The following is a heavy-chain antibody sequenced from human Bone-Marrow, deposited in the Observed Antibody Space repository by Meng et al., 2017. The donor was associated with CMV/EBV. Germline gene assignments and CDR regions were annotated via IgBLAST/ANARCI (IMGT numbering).Heavy chain of an antibody. CDR3: ARDLAGPYWYFDL. V-gene: IGHV3-7*04. CDR1: CFAFSSYW. CDR2: INQDGSEK. Sequence: ASCFAFSSYWMTWVRQAPGKGLEWVANINQDGSEKYYVGSVKGRFTISRDNTKNSLYLQMNSLRVEDTAVFYCARDLAGPYWYFDLWGRGTLVTVSS. J-gene: IGHJ2*01. D-gene: IGHD6-19*01.